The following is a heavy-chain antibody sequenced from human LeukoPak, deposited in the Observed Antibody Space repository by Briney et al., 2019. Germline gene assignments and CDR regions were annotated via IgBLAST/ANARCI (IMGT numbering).Heavy chain of an antibody. J-gene: IGHJ3*02. CDR3: ARQNSYAFDI. CDR2: IFPGDSDT. Sequence: GESLKISCKTFGYSFANYWIGWVRQMPGKGLEWMGIIFPGDSDTRYSPSFQGQVTISADESISTAYLQWSSLKASDTAMYFCARQNSYAFDIWGQGTMVTVSS. CDR1: GYSFANYW. V-gene: IGHV5-51*01.